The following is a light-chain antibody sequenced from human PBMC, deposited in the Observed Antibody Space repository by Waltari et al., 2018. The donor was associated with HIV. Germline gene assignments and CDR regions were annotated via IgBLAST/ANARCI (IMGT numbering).Light chain of an antibody. J-gene: IGKJ1*01. Sequence: ETVLTQSPDTLSLSPGERATLSCRASQTISTGYLAWYQQKPGQAPRLLISATSRRATGIPDMFRGSGSGTDFTLTISRLEPEDFAVYYCQQFDTSPPWTFGQGTKVEIK. CDR3: QQFDTSPPWT. CDR1: QTISTGY. CDR2: ATS. V-gene: IGKV3-20*01.